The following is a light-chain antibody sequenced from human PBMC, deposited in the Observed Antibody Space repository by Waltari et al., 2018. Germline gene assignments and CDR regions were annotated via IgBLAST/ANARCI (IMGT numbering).Light chain of an antibody. CDR2: QAS. Sequence: SYELTQPPSVSVSPGQTASITCSGDKLGDKYACWYQQKPGQSPVLVIYQASKRPSGIPEGFSGSISGNTATLTISGTQAMDEADYYCEAWESSTGVFGGGTKLTVL. V-gene: IGLV3-1*01. CDR1: KLGDKY. J-gene: IGLJ2*01. CDR3: EAWESSTGV.